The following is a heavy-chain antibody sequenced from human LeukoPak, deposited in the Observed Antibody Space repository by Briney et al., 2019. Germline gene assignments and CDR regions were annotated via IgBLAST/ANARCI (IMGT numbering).Heavy chain of an antibody. CDR2: ISSGSSYT. Sequence: GGSLRLSCAASGFTFSDYYMSWIREALGKGLEWVSYISSGSSYTKYADSVKGGFTLSRDNAKTSLYLQMNSLRAEDTAVYYCARERAGSFDYWGQGTLVTVSS. D-gene: IGHD6-19*01. CDR3: ARERAGSFDY. CDR1: GFTFSDYY. J-gene: IGHJ4*02. V-gene: IGHV3-11*05.